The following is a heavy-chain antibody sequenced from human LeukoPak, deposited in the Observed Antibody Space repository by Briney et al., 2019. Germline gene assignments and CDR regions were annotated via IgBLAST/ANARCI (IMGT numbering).Heavy chain of an antibody. D-gene: IGHD3-22*01. J-gene: IGHJ6*03. CDR1: GVTFSSYA. CDR2: MSSNCGST. CDR3: AKGGYYDSSGYPTEYYMDV. Sequence: GTLRLTCTVSGVTFSSYAMSWVRHAPGQGLELVSIMSSNCGSTYYADSVKGRFTISRDNSKNTLYLQMNSLRAEDTAVYYCAKGGYYDSSGYPTEYYMDVWGKGTTVTVSS. V-gene: IGHV3-23*01.